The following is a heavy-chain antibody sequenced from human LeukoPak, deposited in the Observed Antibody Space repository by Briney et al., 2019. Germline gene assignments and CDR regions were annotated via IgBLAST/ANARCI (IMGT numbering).Heavy chain of an antibody. CDR1: GYTFTSYG. V-gene: IGHV1-18*01. Sequence: GASVKVSCKASGYTFTSYGVSWVRQAPGQGLEWMGWISAYNGNTNYAQKLQGRVTMTTDTSTSTAYMELRSLRSDDTAVYYCARVVIPSTMIVVGFDYWGQGTLVTVSS. CDR2: ISAYNGNT. J-gene: IGHJ4*02. CDR3: ARVVIPSTMIVVGFDY. D-gene: IGHD3-22*01.